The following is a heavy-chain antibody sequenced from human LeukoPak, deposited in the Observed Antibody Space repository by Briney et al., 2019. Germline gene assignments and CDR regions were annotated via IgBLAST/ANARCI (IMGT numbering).Heavy chain of an antibody. J-gene: IGHJ3*02. D-gene: IGHD6-19*01. CDR2: IYYSGST. CDR3: ARVQWPTSHAFDI. V-gene: IGHV4-59*01. Sequence: PSETLSLTCTVSGGSISSYYWSWIRQPPGKGLEWIGYIYYSGSTNYNPSLKSRVTISVDTSKNQFSLKLSPVTAADTAVYYCARVQWPTSHAFDIWGQGTMVTVSS. CDR1: GGSISSYY.